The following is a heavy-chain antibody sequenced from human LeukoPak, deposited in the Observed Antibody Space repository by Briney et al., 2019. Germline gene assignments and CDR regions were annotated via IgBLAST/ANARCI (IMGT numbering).Heavy chain of an antibody. J-gene: IGHJ4*02. D-gene: IGHD2-21*01. CDR3: AREKNTVVVTSYYFDY. Sequence: GGSLRLSCAASGFTVSTNYMGWVRQAPGKGLEWVSVIYGSGATYYADSVKGRLAISRDISRNTVYLQLNSLRGDDTAVYYCAREKNTVVVTSYYFDYWGQGTLVTVSS. CDR1: GFTVSTNY. V-gene: IGHV3-53*01. CDR2: IYGSGAT.